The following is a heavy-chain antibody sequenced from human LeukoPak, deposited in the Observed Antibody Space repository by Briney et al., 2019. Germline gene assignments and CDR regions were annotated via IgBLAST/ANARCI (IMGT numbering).Heavy chain of an antibody. J-gene: IGHJ3*02. D-gene: IGHD3-16*01. V-gene: IGHV1-18*01. CDR2: ISAYNGNT. CDR1: GYTFTSYG. CDR3: AKDRFFDAFDI. Sequence: ASVKVSCKASGYTFTSYGISWMRQAPGQGLEWMGWISAYNGNTNYAQNLQGRVAMTTDTSTSTAYMELWSLRSDDTAVYYCAKDRFFDAFDIWGQGTMVTVSS.